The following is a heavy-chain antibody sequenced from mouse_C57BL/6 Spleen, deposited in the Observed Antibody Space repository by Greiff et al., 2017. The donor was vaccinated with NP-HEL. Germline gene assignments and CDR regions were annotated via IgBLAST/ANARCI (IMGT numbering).Heavy chain of an antibody. CDR1: GYAFSSSW. D-gene: IGHD2-4*01. J-gene: IGHJ3*01. Sequence: VMLVESGPELVKPGASVKISCKASGYAFSSSWMNWVKQRPGKGLEWIGRIYPGDGDTNYNGKFKGKATLTADKSSSTAYMQLSSLTSEDSAVYFCARWDYDPWFAYWGQVTLVTVSA. CDR2: IYPGDGDT. CDR3: ARWDYDPWFAY. V-gene: IGHV1-82*01.